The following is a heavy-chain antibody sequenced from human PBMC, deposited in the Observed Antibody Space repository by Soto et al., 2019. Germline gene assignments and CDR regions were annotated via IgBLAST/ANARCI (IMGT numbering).Heavy chain of an antibody. Sequence: ASVKVSCKVSGYTLTELSMHWVRQAPGKGLEWMGGSDPEDGETIYAQKFQGRVTMTEDTSTDTAYMELSGLRSEDTAVYYCASEHTSWAPRPFDDWGQGTLVTVSS. CDR3: ASEHTSWAPRPFDD. D-gene: IGHD2-2*01. CDR2: SDPEDGET. V-gene: IGHV1-24*01. CDR1: GYTLTELS. J-gene: IGHJ4*02.